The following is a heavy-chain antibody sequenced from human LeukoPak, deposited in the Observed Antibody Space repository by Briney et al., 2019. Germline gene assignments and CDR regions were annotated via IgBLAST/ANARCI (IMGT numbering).Heavy chain of an antibody. D-gene: IGHD4-23*01. J-gene: IGHJ6*02. Sequence: SVKLSCKASGGTFSSYAISWVRQAPGQGLEWMGGIIPIFGTANYAQKFQGRVTITADESTSTAYMELSSLRSEDTAVYYCARGVKVVTPNYYYYGMGVWGQGTTVTVSS. CDR2: IIPIFGTA. V-gene: IGHV1-69*13. CDR1: GGTFSSYA. CDR3: ARGVKVVTPNYYYYGMGV.